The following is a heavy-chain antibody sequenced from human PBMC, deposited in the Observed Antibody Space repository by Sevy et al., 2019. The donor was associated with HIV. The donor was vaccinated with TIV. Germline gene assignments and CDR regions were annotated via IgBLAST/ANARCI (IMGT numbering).Heavy chain of an antibody. V-gene: IGHV3-9*01. J-gene: IGHJ1*01. D-gene: IGHD3-22*01. Sequence: GGSLRLSCAASGFTFDDYAMHWVRQAPGKGLEWVSGLSWNSGNIAYVDSVKGRFTISRDNAKNSLYLQMNSLTPEDTALYYCAKANYYDVRQEWGQGTLVTVSS. CDR3: AKANYYDVRQE. CDR1: GFTFDDYA. CDR2: LSWNSGNI.